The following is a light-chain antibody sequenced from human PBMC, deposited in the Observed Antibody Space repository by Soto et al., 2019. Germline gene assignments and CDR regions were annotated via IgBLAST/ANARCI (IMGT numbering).Light chain of an antibody. CDR1: QSVSSRY. Sequence: EGVLTQSPGTLSLSPGERVTLSCRASQSVSSRYLAWYQQKPGQAPRLVIYGTSTRATGIPDRFSGSGSGTDFTLTISRLEPEDFAVYYCQQRSNWPTFGQGTKLELK. V-gene: IGKV3D-20*02. J-gene: IGKJ2*01. CDR2: GTS. CDR3: QQRSNWPT.